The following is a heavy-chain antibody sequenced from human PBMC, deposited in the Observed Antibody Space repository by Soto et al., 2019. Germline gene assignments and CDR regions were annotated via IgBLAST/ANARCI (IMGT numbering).Heavy chain of an antibody. CDR2: INPSGCSN. V-gene: IGHV1-46*01. CDR1: GYTFTSYY. CDR3: AIDWDDSSGYYPPVDAFDI. J-gene: IGHJ3*02. D-gene: IGHD3-22*01. Sequence: ASVKVSCKASGYTFTSYYMHWVRQAPGQGLEWMGIINPSGCSNNLPQKFQGRVHMTRDTSTSTVYMELSSLRSEDTAVYYCAIDWDDSSGYYPPVDAFDIWGQGTMVTVSS.